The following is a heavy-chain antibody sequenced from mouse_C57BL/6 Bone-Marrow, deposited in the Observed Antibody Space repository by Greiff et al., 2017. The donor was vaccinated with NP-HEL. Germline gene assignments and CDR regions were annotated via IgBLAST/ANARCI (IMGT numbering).Heavy chain of an antibody. D-gene: IGHD2-5*01. Sequence: VQLQQSGPGLVKPGASVKISCKASGYSFTDYNMNWVKQSNGKSLEWIGVINPNYGTTSYNQKFKGKATLTVAQSSSTAYMQLNSLTSEVYAVYYSASEGYSNYGAMDYWGQGTAVTVSA. CDR2: INPNYGTT. CDR3: ASEGYSNYGAMDY. V-gene: IGHV1-39*01. J-gene: IGHJ4*01. CDR1: GYSFTDYN.